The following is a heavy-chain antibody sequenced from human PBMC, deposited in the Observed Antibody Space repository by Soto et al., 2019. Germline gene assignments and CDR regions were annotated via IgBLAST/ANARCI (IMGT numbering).Heavy chain of an antibody. CDR1: GYSISSGYY. D-gene: IGHD5-12*01. Sequence: XATLSLTCAVSGYSISSGYYWCWIRQPPGKGLEWIGSIYHSGSTYYNPSLKSRVTISVDTSKNQFSLKLSSVTAADTAVYYCARAPYVALRPLNWFDPCGQRTLVTVPS. CDR2: IYHSGST. CDR3: ARAPYVALRPLNWFDP. J-gene: IGHJ5*02. V-gene: IGHV4-38-2*01.